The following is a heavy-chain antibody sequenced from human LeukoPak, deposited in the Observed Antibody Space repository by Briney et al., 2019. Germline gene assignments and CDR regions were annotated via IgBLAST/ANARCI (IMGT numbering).Heavy chain of an antibody. CDR2: IYYSGST. D-gene: IGHD6-19*01. CDR3: AGRSSPNGFDP. J-gene: IGHJ5*02. Sequence: SETLSLTWTVACGSITSYYWGWIRQPPGKGLEWIGYIYYSGSTNYNPSLKSRVSISIDTSKNQFSLKLSSVTAADTAVYYCAGRSSPNGFDPWGQGTLVTVSS. V-gene: IGHV4-59*01. CDR1: CGSITSYY.